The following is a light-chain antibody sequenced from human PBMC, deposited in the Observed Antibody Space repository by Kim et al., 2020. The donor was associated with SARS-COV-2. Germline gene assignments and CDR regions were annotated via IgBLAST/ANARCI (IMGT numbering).Light chain of an antibody. CDR2: GLS. V-gene: IGKV3-20*01. Sequence: EIVLTQSPGTLSLSPGERATLSCRASQSVTMNSLAWYQQKAGQAPRLLIYGLSIRATDIPDRFSGSGFGTDFTLTISRLEPEDFAVYYCQQYYGSRTFGQGTKVDIK. CDR1: QSVTMNS. CDR3: QQYYGSRT. J-gene: IGKJ1*01.